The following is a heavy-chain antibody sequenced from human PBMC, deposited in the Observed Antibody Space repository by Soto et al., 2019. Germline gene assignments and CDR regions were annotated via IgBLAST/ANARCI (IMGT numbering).Heavy chain of an antibody. J-gene: IGHJ4*02. D-gene: IGHD6-6*01. V-gene: IGHV4-59*08. CDR3: ARVPHSSSPPTH. Sequence: PSETLSLTCTVSGGSISSYYWSWIRQPPGKGLEWIGYIYYSGSTNYNPSLKSRVTISVDTSKNQFSLKLSSVTAADTAVYYCARVPHSSSPPTHWGQGTLVTVSS. CDR1: GGSISSYY. CDR2: IYYSGST.